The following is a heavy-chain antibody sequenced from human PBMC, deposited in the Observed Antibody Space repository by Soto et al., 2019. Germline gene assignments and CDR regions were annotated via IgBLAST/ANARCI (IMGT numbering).Heavy chain of an antibody. CDR2: IYNSGST. J-gene: IGHJ5*02. V-gene: IGHV4-31*03. CDR3: ARDPAP. CDR1: GGSISSGGYY. Sequence: QVQLQESGPGLVKASQTLSLTCTVSGGSISSGGYYWSWIRQHPGKGLEWIGYIYNSGSTYYNPSPQRRVTIIADPSKNQFSLKLSSVTAADTAVYYCARDPAPWGQGTLVTVSS.